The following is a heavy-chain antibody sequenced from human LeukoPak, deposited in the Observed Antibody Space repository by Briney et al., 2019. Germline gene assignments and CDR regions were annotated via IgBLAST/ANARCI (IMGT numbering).Heavy chain of an antibody. CDR1: GFTFSNYA. J-gene: IGHJ6*02. D-gene: IGHD3-3*01. CDR3: ARVRDFWSGAGVYYGMDV. V-gene: IGHV3-30-3*01. Sequence: GGSLRLSCAASGFTFSNYAMHWVRQAPGKGLEWVTVISYDGTNKYHADSVKGRFTISRDNSKNTPYLQMNSLRVEDTAVYYCARVRDFWSGAGVYYGMDVWGQGTTVTVSS. CDR2: ISYDGTNK.